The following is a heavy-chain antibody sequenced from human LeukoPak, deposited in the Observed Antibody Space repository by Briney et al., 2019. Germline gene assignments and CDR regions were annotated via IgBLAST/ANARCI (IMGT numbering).Heavy chain of an antibody. V-gene: IGHV3-53*01. CDR2: IYSGGST. CDR3: GRWLYSSGWAIDY. Sequence: GGSLRLSCAASGFTVSSNYMSWVRQAPGKGLEWVSVIYSGGSTYYADSVKGRFTISRDNSKNTLYLQMNSLRAEDTAVYYCGRWLYSSGWAIDYWGQGTLVTVSS. D-gene: IGHD6-19*01. CDR1: GFTVSSNY. J-gene: IGHJ4*02.